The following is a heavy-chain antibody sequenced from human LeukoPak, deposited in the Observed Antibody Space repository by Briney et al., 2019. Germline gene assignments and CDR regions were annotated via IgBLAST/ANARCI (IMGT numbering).Heavy chain of an antibody. Sequence: SETLSLTCSVSGDSVSRSDSYWDWIRQPPGKGLEWIGTIYYSGRTYYSPSLKSRVTMSVDTSKNQFSLKLSSVTAADTAVYYCARDGYGSGSGDYWGQGTLVTVSS. CDR1: GDSVSRSDSY. CDR2: IYYSGRT. D-gene: IGHD3-10*01. J-gene: IGHJ4*02. CDR3: ARDGYGSGSGDY. V-gene: IGHV4-39*07.